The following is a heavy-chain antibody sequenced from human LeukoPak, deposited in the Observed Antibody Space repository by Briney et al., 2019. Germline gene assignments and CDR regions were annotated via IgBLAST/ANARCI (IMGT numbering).Heavy chain of an antibody. D-gene: IGHD5-24*01. CDR2: INEDGGAK. V-gene: IGHV3-7*01. J-gene: IGHJ4*02. CDR3: ARWRWLQSEFDY. Sequence: GGSLRLSCKASGFIFSSHCMGWVRQAPGKGLEWVANINEDGGAKWYVDSVKGRFTISRDNGNNSLYLQMISLRGEDTAVYYCARWRWLQSEFDYWGQGTLVTVSS. CDR1: GFIFSSHC.